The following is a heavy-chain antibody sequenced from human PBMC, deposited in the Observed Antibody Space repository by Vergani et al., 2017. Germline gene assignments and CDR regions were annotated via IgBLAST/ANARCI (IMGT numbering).Heavy chain of an antibody. CDR3: ARDPGGSYLDYYMDV. CDR2: LTGGGGST. D-gene: IGHD1-26*01. V-gene: IGHV3-23*01. J-gene: IGHJ6*03. CDR1: GFTFSTYA. Sequence: EVQLLESGGSLKQPGGSVRLSCAASGFTFSTYAMHWVRQAPGKGLEWVSALTGGGGSTYYADSVKGRFTISRDNAKNSLYLQMNSLRAEDTAVYYCARDPGGSYLDYYMDVWGKGTTVTVSS.